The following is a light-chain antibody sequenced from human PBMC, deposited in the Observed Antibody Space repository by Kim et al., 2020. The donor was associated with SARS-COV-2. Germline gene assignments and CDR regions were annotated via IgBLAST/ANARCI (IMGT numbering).Light chain of an antibody. CDR3: SSYAGRTNLV. J-gene: IGLJ2*01. V-gene: IGLV2-8*01. CDR2: EVS. CDR1: SSDVGGYNY. Sequence: QSALTQPPSASGSPGQSVTISCTGTSSDVGGYNYVSWYQQHPGKAPKLMLYEVSKRPSGVPDRFSGSKSGNTASLTVSGLQAEDEASYYCCSSYAGRTNLVFGGGTQLTVL.